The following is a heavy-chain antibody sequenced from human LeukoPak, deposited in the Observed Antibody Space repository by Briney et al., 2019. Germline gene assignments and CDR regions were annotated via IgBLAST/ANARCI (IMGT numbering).Heavy chain of an antibody. CDR2: INSDGSST. CDR3: ARVTYYDFWSGTAYGMDV. J-gene: IGHJ6*02. D-gene: IGHD3-3*01. Sequence: GGSLRLSCAASGFTFSSYWMHWVRQAPGKGLVWVSRINSDGSSTSYADSVKGRFTISRDNAKNTLYLQMNSLRAEDTAVYYCARVTYYDFWSGTAYGMDVWGQGTTVTVSS. V-gene: IGHV3-74*01. CDR1: GFTFSSYW.